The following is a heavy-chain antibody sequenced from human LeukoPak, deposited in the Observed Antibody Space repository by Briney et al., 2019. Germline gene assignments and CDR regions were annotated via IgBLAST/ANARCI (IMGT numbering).Heavy chain of an antibody. CDR2: ISSDGSNT. CDR3: ARVGSGSTLDC. J-gene: IGHJ4*02. Sequence: GGSLRLSCAASGFTFSSYWVHWVRQVPGKGLVWVSRISSDGSNTIYADSVRGRFTISRDNAKNTLYLQMNSLRAEDTAVYYCARVGSGSTLDCWGQGILVTVSS. D-gene: IGHD3-10*01. CDR1: GFTFSSYW. V-gene: IGHV3-74*01.